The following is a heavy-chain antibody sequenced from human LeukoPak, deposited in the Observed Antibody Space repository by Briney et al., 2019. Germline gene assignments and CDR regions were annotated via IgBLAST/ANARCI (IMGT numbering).Heavy chain of an antibody. CDR2: IQTSGST. J-gene: IGHJ4*02. Sequence: SETLSLTCTVSGVSISRYYWSWIRQPAGKGLQWIGRIQTSGSTNYNPSLESRIIMSVDTSKNQFSLKLTSVTAADTAVYYCARLVAHFDYWGQGTLVTVSS. D-gene: IGHD2-2*01. CDR1: GVSISRYY. CDR3: ARLVAHFDY. V-gene: IGHV4-4*07.